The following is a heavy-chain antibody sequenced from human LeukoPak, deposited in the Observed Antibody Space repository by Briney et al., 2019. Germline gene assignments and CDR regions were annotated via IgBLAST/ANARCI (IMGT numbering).Heavy chain of an antibody. V-gene: IGHV1-69*05. CDR3: ASLYGDYGENYFDY. CDR2: IIPIFGTA. CDR1: GGTFSSYA. D-gene: IGHD4-17*01. J-gene: IGHJ4*02. Sequence: SVKVSCKASGGTFSSYAISWVRQAPGQGLEWMGRIIPIFGTANYAQQFQGRVTITTDESTSTAYMELSSLRSEDTAVYYCASLYGDYGENYFDYWGQGTLVTVSS.